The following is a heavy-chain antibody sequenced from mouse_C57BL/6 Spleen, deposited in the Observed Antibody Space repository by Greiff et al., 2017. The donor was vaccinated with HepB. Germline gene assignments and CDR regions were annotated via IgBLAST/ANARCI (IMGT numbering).Heavy chain of an antibody. CDR3: TRGGTTVVVFDY. J-gene: IGHJ2*01. CDR1: GYTFTDYE. CDR2: IDPETGGT. Sequence: QVQLQQSGAELVRPGASVTLSCKASGYTFTDYEMHWVKQTPVHGLEWIGAIDPETGGTAYNQKFKGKAILTADKSSSTAYMELRSLTSEDSAVYYCTRGGTTVVVFDYWGQGTTLTVSS. D-gene: IGHD1-1*01. V-gene: IGHV1-15*01.